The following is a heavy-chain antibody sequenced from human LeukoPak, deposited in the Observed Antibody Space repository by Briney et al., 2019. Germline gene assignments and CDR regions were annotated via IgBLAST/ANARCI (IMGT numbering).Heavy chain of an antibody. V-gene: IGHV3-21*04. Sequence: TGGSLRLSCAASGFTFSSYSMNWVRQAPGKGLEWVPSISSSSSYIYYADPVKGRFTISRDNAKNSLYLQMDSLRAEDTALYYCAKEYSGYDFDYWGQGTLVTVSS. J-gene: IGHJ4*02. D-gene: IGHD5-12*01. CDR2: ISSSSSYI. CDR1: GFTFSSYS. CDR3: AKEYSGYDFDY.